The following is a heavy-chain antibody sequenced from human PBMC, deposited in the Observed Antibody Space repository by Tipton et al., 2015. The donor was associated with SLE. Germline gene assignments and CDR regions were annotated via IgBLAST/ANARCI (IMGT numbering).Heavy chain of an antibody. CDR2: INHSGST. CDR1: GGSFSGYY. V-gene: IGHV4-34*01. CDR3: AISPLHGDDDY. Sequence: TLSLTCAVYGGSFSGYYWSLFLQPPGKGLEWIGEINHSGSTNYNPSLKSRVTISVDTSKNQFSLKLSSVTAADTAVYDCAISPLHGDDDYWGQGTPVTVSP. J-gene: IGHJ4*02. D-gene: IGHD4-17*01.